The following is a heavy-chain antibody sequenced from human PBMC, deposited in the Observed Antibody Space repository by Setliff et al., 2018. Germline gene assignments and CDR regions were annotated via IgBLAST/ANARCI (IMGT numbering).Heavy chain of an antibody. J-gene: IGHJ3*02. CDR1: GGSISSSNW. CDR2: IYYSGST. D-gene: IGHD4-17*01. V-gene: IGHV4-4*02. CDR3: ARDPLTTNRRRAFDI. Sequence: KTSETLSLTCAVSGGSISSSNWWSWVRQPPGKGLEWIGYIYYSGSTNYNPSLKSRVTISVDTSKNQFSLKLSSVTAADTAVYYCARDPLTTNRRRAFDIWGQGTMVTVSS.